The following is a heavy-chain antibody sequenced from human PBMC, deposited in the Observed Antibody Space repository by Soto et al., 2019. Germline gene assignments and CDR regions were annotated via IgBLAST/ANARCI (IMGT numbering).Heavy chain of an antibody. CDR3: AKDLYSFQRTTVTPDLNAFDI. CDR2: ISWNSGSI. CDR1: GFTFDDYA. V-gene: IGHV3-9*01. J-gene: IGHJ3*02. Sequence: EVQLVESGGGLVQPGRSLRLSCAASGFTFDDYAMHWVRQAPGKGLEWVSGISWNSGSIGYADSVKGRFPISRDNANNSLYLQMNSQRSEDTALYYCAKDLYSFQRTTVTPDLNAFDIWGQGTMVTVSS. D-gene: IGHD4-17*01.